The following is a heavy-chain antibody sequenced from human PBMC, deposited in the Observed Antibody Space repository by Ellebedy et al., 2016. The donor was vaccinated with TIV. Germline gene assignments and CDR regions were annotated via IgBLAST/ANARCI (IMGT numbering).Heavy chain of an antibody. V-gene: IGHV4-31*03. CDR1: GGSITSAGHY. CDR3: ARSGAGKARGFDS. CDR2: IYYSGNT. Sequence: MPSETLSLTCTVSGGSITSAGHYWTWFRQHPGKGLEWIGYIYYSGNTDYNPSFKSRLTMSVDTSQNQFSLNLTSVTAADTALYFCARSGAGKARGFDSWGQGTLVTVSS. J-gene: IGHJ4*02. D-gene: IGHD3-10*01.